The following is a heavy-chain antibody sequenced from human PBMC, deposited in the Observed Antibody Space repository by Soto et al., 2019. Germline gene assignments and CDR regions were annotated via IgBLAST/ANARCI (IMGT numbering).Heavy chain of an antibody. CDR3: AKNYDFWSGYLVDY. J-gene: IGHJ4*02. CDR2: ISPGSRYP. CDR1: GFTFGDSY. V-gene: IGHV3-11*03. D-gene: IGHD3-3*01. Sequence: PGESLKISCAGSGFTFGDSYMSWIRQAPGKGLEWLSYISPGSRYPAYADSVKGRFTISRDNSKNTLYLQMNSLRAEDTAVYYCAKNYDFWSGYLVDYWGQGTLVTVSS.